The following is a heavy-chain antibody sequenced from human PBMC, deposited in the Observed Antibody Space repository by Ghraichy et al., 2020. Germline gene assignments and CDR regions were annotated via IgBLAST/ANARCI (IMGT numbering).Heavy chain of an antibody. D-gene: IGHD3/OR15-3a*01. CDR1: GDSITSGGYS. J-gene: IGHJ4*02. CDR3: ARLHDFWTGYHLPSFFFDY. V-gene: IGHV4-30-2*06. CDR2: IYHSGNT. Sequence: SETLSLTCAVSGDSITSGGYSWSWIRQSPGKALECIGYIYHSGNTYYNPSLDSRATISVDTSKNQFSLTLDSVTGADTAVYYCARLHDFWTGYHLPSFFFDYWGQGHMVTVS.